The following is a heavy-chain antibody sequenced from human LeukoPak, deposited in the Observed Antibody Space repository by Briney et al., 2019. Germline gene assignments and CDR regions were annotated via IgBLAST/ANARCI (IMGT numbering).Heavy chain of an antibody. V-gene: IGHV3-64*04. Sequence: GGSLRLSCSASGFTFSSYAMHWVRQAPGKGLEYVSAISSNGGSTYYADSMKGRFTISRDNSKDTLYLQMNSLRAEDTAMYYCAKVRSSGWYDGMDVWGRGTTVTVSS. CDR3: AKVRSSGWYDGMDV. D-gene: IGHD6-19*01. J-gene: IGHJ6*02. CDR1: GFTFSSYA. CDR2: ISSNGGST.